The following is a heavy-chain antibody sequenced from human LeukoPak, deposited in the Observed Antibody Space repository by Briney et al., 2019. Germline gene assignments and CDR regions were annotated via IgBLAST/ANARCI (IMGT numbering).Heavy chain of an antibody. CDR2: ITGGGGST. CDR3: AKDGRSGAPFDR. CDR1: GFTVYNFA. V-gene: IGHV3-23*01. J-gene: IGHJ4*02. D-gene: IGHD3-3*01. Sequence: GGSLRLSCVASGFTVYNFAMSWVRQAPGKGLGWVSLITGGGGSTDYADSVKGRFTISRDNSKNTLCLQMNSLRVEDTATYYCAKDGRSGAPFDRWGQGTVLTVSS.